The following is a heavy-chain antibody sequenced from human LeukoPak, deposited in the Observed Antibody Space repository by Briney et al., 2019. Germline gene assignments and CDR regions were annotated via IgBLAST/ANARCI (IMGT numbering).Heavy chain of an antibody. CDR3: AREVRRGTRPFDP. CDR1: GGTFSSYA. J-gene: IGHJ5*02. D-gene: IGHD6-6*01. CDR2: IIPIFGTA. Sequence: GASVKVSCKASGGTFSSYAISWVRQAPGQGLEWMGGIIPIFGTANYAQKFQGRVTITTDESTSTAYMELSSLRSEDTAVYYCAREVRRGTRPFDPWGQGTLVTVSS. V-gene: IGHV1-69*05.